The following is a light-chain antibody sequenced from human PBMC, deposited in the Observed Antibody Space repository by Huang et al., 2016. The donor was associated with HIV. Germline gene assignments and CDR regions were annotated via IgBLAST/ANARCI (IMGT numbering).Light chain of an antibody. V-gene: IGKV3-11*01. CDR3: QQRSAWPPIT. CDR2: DAS. CDR1: QRVVN. Sequence: ETVLTQSPDTLSLSPGERAILFCRAIQRVVNLALYQHKVGHAPRVLIYDASKRASGIPARFSGSGSGTDFTLTVNILEPEDSAFYYCQQRSAWPPITFGQGTRLEIK. J-gene: IGKJ5*01.